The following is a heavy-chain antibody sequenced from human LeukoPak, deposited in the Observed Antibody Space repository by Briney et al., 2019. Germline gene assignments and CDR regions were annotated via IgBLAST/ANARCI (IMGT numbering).Heavy chain of an antibody. CDR3: ARGGWNKFDY. CDR1: GYSISSGYY. CDR2: IFYSGTT. J-gene: IGHJ4*02. Sequence: KSSETLSLTCTVSGYSISSGYYWGWIRQPPGKGLEWIGFIFYSGTTNYNPSLKSRVTISVDTSKNQFSLKLSSVTAADTAVYYCARGGWNKFDYWGRGTLVTVSS. V-gene: IGHV4-38-2*02. D-gene: IGHD3-22*01.